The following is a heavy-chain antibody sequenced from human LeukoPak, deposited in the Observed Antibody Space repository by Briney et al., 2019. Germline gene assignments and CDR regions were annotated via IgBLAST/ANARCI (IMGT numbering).Heavy chain of an antibody. CDR2: IKQDGSEK. V-gene: IGHV3-7*03. CDR3: ARGHYYDSSGYYDY. J-gene: IGHJ4*02. D-gene: IGHD3-22*01. CDR1: GFTFSSYW. Sequence: PGGSLRLSCAASGFTFSSYWMSWVRQAPGKGLEWVANIKQDGSEKYYVDSVKGRFTISRDNAKNSLYLQMNSLRAEDTALYYCARGHYYDSSGYYDYWGQGTLVTVSS.